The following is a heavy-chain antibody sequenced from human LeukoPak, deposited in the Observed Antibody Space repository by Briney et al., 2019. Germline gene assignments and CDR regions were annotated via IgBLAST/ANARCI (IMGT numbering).Heavy chain of an antibody. Sequence: SETLSLTCTVSGGSISSSSYYWGWIRQAPGKGLEWIGSIYYSGSTYYNPSLKSRVTISVDTSKNQFSLKLSSVTAADTAVYYCARGGYMVRGHFDYWGQGTLVTVSS. CDR1: GGSISSSSYY. CDR2: IYYSGST. V-gene: IGHV4-39*07. D-gene: IGHD3-10*01. CDR3: ARGGYMVRGHFDY. J-gene: IGHJ4*02.